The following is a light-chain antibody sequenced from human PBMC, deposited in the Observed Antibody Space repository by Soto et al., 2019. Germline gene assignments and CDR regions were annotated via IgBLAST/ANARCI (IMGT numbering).Light chain of an antibody. Sequence: DIQMTQSPSALSASVGDRVTITCQASQDITKNLNWYQQKPGKAPKLLVYHASNLETGVPSRFSGSGSGTDFTFTISSLQPEDFATYYCQHYHNRPPRVTFGQGTRLETK. CDR1: QDITKN. J-gene: IGKJ5*01. CDR3: QHYHNRPPRVT. V-gene: IGKV1-33*01. CDR2: HAS.